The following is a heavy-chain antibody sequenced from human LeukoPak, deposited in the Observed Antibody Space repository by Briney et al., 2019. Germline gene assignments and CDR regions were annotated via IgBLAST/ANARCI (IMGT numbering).Heavy chain of an antibody. V-gene: IGHV3-11*04. CDR2: ISSSGSTI. D-gene: IGHD5-18*01. CDR3: ARGVGSYGHRHPYYYYYGMDV. CDR1: GFTFSDYY. J-gene: IGHJ6*02. Sequence: PGGSLRLSCAASGFTFSDYYMSWIRQAPGKGLEWVSYISSSGSTIYYADSVKGRFTISRDNAKNSLYLQMNSLRAEDTAVYYCARGVGSYGHRHPYYYYYGMDVWGQGTTVTVSS.